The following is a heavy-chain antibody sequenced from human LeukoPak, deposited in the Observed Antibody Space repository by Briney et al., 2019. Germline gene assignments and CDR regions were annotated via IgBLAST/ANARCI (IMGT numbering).Heavy chain of an antibody. J-gene: IGHJ6*03. V-gene: IGHV3-21*04. CDR2: IISSSSYI. CDR3: ARDVAGYSSSWYGVPGDYYYYYYMDV. D-gene: IGHD6-13*01. CDR1: GFTFSSYS. Sequence: GGYLRLSCAASGFTFSSYSMNWVRQAPGKGLEWVSSIISSSSYIYYADSVKGRFTISRDNSKNTLYLQMNTLRAEDTAVYYCARDVAGYSSSWYGVPGDYYYYYYMDVWGKGTTVTVSS.